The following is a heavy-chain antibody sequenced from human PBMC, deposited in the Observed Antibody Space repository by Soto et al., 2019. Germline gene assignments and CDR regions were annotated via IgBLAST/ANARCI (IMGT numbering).Heavy chain of an antibody. J-gene: IGHJ4*02. CDR2: ISWNSGSI. CDR3: VKDIHEQWLVSHFEY. D-gene: IGHD6-19*01. V-gene: IGHV3-9*01. CDR1: GFTLESYA. Sequence: EVQLVESGGGSVQPGRSLRLSCVASGFTLESYAMHRVRQVPGKGLGWVSGISWNSGSIGYEDSVKGRFTISRDNAQKSLYLEMNSLRVEDTAFYYCVKDIHEQWLVSHFEYWGQGALVTVSS.